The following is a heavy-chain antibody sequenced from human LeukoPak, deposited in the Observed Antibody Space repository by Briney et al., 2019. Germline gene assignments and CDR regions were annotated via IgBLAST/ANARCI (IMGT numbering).Heavy chain of an antibody. Sequence: GGSLRLSCAASGFTFTSYSMNWVRQAPEKGLEFVSGIYENGGTTYYADSVKGRFSISRDNSKNTLYLQMDSLRGEDTAVYYCAKDFRIGYSAHFDYWGQGALVTVSS. J-gene: IGHJ4*02. D-gene: IGHD2-21*01. CDR2: IYENGGTT. V-gene: IGHV3-23*01. CDR1: GFTFTSYS. CDR3: AKDFRIGYSAHFDY.